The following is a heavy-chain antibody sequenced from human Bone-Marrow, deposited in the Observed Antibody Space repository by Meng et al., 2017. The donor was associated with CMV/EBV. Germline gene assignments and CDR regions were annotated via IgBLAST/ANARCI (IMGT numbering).Heavy chain of an antibody. CDR2: ISSSGSTI. Sequence: GGSLRLSCAASGFTFSSYEMNWVRQAPGKGLEWVSYISSSGSTIYYADSVKGRFTISRDNAKNSLYLQMNSLRAEDTAVYYCARVPTMVRGVITGGGRHYYGMDVWGQGTTVTVSS. CDR3: ARVPTMVRGVITGGGRHYYGMDV. V-gene: IGHV3-48*03. CDR1: GFTFSSYE. J-gene: IGHJ6*02. D-gene: IGHD3-10*01.